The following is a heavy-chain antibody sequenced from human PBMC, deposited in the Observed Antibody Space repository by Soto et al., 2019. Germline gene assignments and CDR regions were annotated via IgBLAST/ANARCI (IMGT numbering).Heavy chain of an antibody. V-gene: IGHV4-34*01. J-gene: IGHJ4*02. D-gene: IGHD4-17*01. Sequence: QVQLQQWGGGLLKPSETLSLTCAVYGGSISGYYWSWIRQPPGKGLEWIGEINPTGTTNYTPSLKXRVTMSGDTPNNQFSLKLTSVTAADTAVYYCARGRDGGAANWGQGTLVTVSS. CDR3: ARGRDGGAAN. CDR2: INPTGTT. CDR1: GGSISGYY.